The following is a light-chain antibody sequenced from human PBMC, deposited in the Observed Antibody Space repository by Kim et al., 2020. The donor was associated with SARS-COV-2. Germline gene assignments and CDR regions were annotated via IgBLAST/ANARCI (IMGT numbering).Light chain of an antibody. V-gene: IGKV1-27*01. Sequence: ASVGDRVTIICRPRQGISNYLAWCQQKPGKVPKLLIYAASTLQSGVPSRFSGSGSGTDFTLTISSLQPEHVATYYCQKYNSAPRTFGQGTKVDIK. CDR3: QKYNSAPRT. CDR1: QGISNY. CDR2: AAS. J-gene: IGKJ1*01.